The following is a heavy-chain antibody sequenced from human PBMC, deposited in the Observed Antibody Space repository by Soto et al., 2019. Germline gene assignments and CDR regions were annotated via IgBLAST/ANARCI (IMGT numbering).Heavy chain of an antibody. CDR2: IYYTGST. V-gene: IGHV4-39*02. D-gene: IGHD1-1*01. CDR1: GDSISSSNYY. CDR3: ARLRYNSGPYYFDY. Sequence: PSETLSLTCTLSGDSISSSNYYGGWIRQPPGKGLEWIGSIYYTGSTYYNPSLKSRVTISVDTSKNHFSLKLSSVTAADAAVFYCARLRYNSGPYYFDYWGQGTLVTVSS. J-gene: IGHJ4*02.